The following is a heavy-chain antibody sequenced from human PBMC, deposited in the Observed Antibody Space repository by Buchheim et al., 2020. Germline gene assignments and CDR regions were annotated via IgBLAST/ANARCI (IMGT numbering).Heavy chain of an antibody. V-gene: IGHV1-46*01. CDR3: AREDPPQYCSGGSCYRYYYYYGMDV. J-gene: IGHJ6*02. CDR2: INPSGGST. D-gene: IGHD2-15*01. Sequence: QVQLVQSGAEVKKPGASVKVSCKASGYTFTSYYMHWVRQAPGQGLEWMGIINPSGGSTSYAQKFQGRVTMTRDTYTSTVYMELSSLRSEDTAVYYCAREDPPQYCSGGSCYRYYYYYGMDVWGQGTT. CDR1: GYTFTSYY.